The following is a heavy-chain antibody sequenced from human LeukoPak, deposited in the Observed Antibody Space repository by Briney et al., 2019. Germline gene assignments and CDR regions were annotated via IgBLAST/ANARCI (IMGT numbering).Heavy chain of an antibody. CDR3: ARENYGWFDP. V-gene: IGHV4-59*11. J-gene: IGHJ5*02. D-gene: IGHD1-7*01. CDR1: GGSISSHH. CDR2: SHKTGIT. Sequence: SETLSLTCTVSGGSISSHHWSWIRQSPGKGLEWIGYSHKTGITNYNPSLKSRVTISVDTSKNQFSLKLTSVTAADTAVYYCARENYGWFDPWGQGNLVTVSS.